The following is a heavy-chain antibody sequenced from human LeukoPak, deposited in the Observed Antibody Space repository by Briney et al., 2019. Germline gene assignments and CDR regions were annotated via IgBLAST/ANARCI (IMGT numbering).Heavy chain of an antibody. CDR2: IYPGDSDT. CDR1: GYSFTSYW. Sequence: GESLKISCKGSGYSFTSYWIGWVRQVPGKGLEWMGIIYPGDSDTRYSPSFQGQVTLSADKSISTAYLQWSSLKASDTALYYCARLVGSSSTRAFDIWGQGTMVTVSS. J-gene: IGHJ3*02. CDR3: ARLVGSSSTRAFDI. D-gene: IGHD1-26*01. V-gene: IGHV5-51*01.